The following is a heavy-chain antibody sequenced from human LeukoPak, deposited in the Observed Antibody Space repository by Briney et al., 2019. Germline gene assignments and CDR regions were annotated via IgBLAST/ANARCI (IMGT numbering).Heavy chain of an antibody. CDR1: GFTVSSNY. J-gene: IGHJ5*02. CDR2: IYSGGRT. CDR3: ARQPYDEVSWFDP. Sequence: GGSLRLSYAASGFTVSSNYMSWVRQAPGKGLEWVSVIYSGGRTYYADSVKGRFTISRDNSKNTLYLQMNSLRAEDTAVYYCARQPYDEVSWFDPWGQGTLVTVSS. D-gene: IGHD3-3*01. V-gene: IGHV3-53*01.